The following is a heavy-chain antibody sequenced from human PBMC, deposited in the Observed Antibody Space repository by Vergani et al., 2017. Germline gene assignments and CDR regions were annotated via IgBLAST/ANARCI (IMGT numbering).Heavy chain of an antibody. CDR1: GGTFSSYA. V-gene: IGHV1-69*06. Sequence: QVQLVQSGAEVKKPGSSVKVSCKASGGTFSSYAISWVRQAPGQGLEWMGGIITIFGTANYAQKFPGRVTITADTSTSTAYMELSSLRSEDTAVYYCARVGASNDAFDIWGQGTMVTVSS. CDR2: IITIFGTA. D-gene: IGHD1-26*01. CDR3: ARVGASNDAFDI. J-gene: IGHJ3*02.